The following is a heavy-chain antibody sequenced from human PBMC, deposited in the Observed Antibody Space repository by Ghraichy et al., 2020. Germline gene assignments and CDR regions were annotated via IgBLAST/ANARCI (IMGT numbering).Heavy chain of an antibody. V-gene: IGHV1-8*01. CDR3: AKGPSSWNVDSGMDV. CDR1: GYTFANYD. CDR2: LNPKNGNT. Sequence: ASVKVSCKASGYTFANYDINWVRQAPGQGLEWMGWLNPKNGNTGYAPKFQDRITMTTDTSINSAYMEVSSLTSEDTAVYYCAKGPSSWNVDSGMDVWGQGTTVTVSS. D-gene: IGHD6-13*01. J-gene: IGHJ6*02.